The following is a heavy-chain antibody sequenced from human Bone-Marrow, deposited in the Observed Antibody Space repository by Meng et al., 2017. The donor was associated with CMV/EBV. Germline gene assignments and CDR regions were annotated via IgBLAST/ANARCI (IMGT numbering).Heavy chain of an antibody. CDR3: AKARGIRSSFDI. CDR2: IYYSGST. Sequence: SETLSLTCTVSGGSISSYYWSWIRQPPGKGLEWIGYIYYSGSTNYNPSLRSRVTISVDTSKNHFSLKLNSVTAADTALYFCAKARGIRSSFDIWGQGTMVTVSS. D-gene: IGHD1-26*01. CDR1: GGSISSYY. V-gene: IGHV4-59*12. J-gene: IGHJ3*02.